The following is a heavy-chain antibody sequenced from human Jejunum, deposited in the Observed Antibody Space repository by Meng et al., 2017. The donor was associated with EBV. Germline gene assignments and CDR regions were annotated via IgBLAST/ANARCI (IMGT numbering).Heavy chain of an antibody. CDR2: LNPNNGAT. D-gene: IGHD5-12*01. CDR1: GYTFIDYH. Sequence: QVMLVESGVEVKTPGDSVKLSCKTSGYTFIDYHVHWVRQAPGQGLEWMGILNPNNGATSYAQRIRGRVTMTRDTSTSTVYMELSSLRSEDTALYYCVGEIVAPYSFDQWGQGTLVTVSS. CDR3: VGEIVAPYSFDQ. V-gene: IGHV1-46*01. J-gene: IGHJ4*02.